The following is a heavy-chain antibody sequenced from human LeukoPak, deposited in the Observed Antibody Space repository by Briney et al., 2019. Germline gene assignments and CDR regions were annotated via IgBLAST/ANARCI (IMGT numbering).Heavy chain of an antibody. V-gene: IGHV3-7*01. J-gene: IGHJ4*02. Sequence: GGSLRLSCAASGFNFRAYWMSWARQAPGKGLEWVASLNQDADREYYVDSVKGRFTISRDNAKNSLYLQMDSLRVEDTAVYYCARATTASGRDHWGQGTLVTVSS. CDR1: GFNFRAYW. CDR3: ARATTASGRDH. CDR2: LNQDADRE. D-gene: IGHD1-14*01.